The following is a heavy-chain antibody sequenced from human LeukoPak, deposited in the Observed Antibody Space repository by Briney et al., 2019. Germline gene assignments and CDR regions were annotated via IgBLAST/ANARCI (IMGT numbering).Heavy chain of an antibody. Sequence: PGGSLRLSCAASGFTFSSYWMCWVRQAPGKGLEWVANIKQDGSEKYYVDSVKGRFTISRDNAKNSLYLQMNSLRAEDTAVYYCARDNTVDDFWSGYSSYYFDYWGQGTLVTVSS. V-gene: IGHV3-7*01. CDR2: IKQDGSEK. CDR3: ARDNTVDDFWSGYSSYYFDY. CDR1: GFTFSSYW. D-gene: IGHD3-3*01. J-gene: IGHJ4*02.